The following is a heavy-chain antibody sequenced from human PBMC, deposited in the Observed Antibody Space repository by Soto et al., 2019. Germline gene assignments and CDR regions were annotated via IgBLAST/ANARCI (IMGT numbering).Heavy chain of an antibody. CDR2: INTNGGST. CDR1: GFTFSSYT. Sequence: EVQLVESGGGLVQPGGSLRLSCSVFGFTFSSYTMHWVRQAPGKGLQYVSSINTNGGSTYYADSVRGRFTISRDNSKNTLYLQMSSLRVEDTAVYYCVKDRYVDYWGQGNLVTVSS. CDR3: VKDRYVDY. V-gene: IGHV3-64D*06. J-gene: IGHJ4*02.